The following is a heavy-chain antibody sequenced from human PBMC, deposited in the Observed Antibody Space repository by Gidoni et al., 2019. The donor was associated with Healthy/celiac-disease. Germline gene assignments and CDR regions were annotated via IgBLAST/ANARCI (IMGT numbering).Heavy chain of an antibody. CDR3: ARRVEGHFDY. V-gene: IGHV5-51*01. CDR2: IYPGDSDN. J-gene: IGHJ4*01. Sequence: EVQLVQSGAEVKKPRESLQISCKGSGYSFTSYWIGWVRPMPGKGLEGMGIIYPGDSDNRYSPSFQGPVTISAEKAISNGYLQVGSLKALGNGIDYCARRVEGHFDYWGQGNLGNVSS. CDR1: GYSFTSYW. D-gene: IGHD2-15*01.